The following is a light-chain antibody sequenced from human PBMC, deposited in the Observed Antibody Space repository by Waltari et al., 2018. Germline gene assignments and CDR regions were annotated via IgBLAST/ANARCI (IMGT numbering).Light chain of an antibody. V-gene: IGLV2-14*01. CDR1: GSDVGGYDY. CDR2: AVY. CDR3: SSYTSSGVV. Sequence: QSALTQPASVSGSPGQAIIISCTGTGSDVGGYDYVSWYQQYPGKAPRLIIYAVYNRPSVVSYRFSVSKSDNTASLTISVLQAEDESVYYCSSYTSSGVVFGGGTKLTVL. J-gene: IGLJ2*01.